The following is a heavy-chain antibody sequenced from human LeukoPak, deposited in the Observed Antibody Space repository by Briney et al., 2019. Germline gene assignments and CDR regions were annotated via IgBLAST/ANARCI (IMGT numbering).Heavy chain of an antibody. D-gene: IGHD6-19*01. CDR3: AIHYSSGWYGWYFDL. V-gene: IGHV4-59*08. Sequence: SETLSLTCTVSGGSISSYYWSWIRQPPGKGLEWIGYIYYSGSTNYNPSLKSRVTISVDTSKNQFSLKLSSVTAADTAVYYCAIHYSSGWYGWYFDLWGRGTLVTVSS. J-gene: IGHJ2*01. CDR2: IYYSGST. CDR1: GGSISSYY.